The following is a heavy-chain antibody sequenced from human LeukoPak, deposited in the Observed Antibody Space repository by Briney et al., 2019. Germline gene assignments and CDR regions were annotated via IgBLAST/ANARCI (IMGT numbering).Heavy chain of an antibody. Sequence: GGSLRLSCAASSLTVSSNYMSWVRQAPGKGLEWVSVIYSGGSAYYAASLKGRFTISRDNSKNTLYLQMNSRRPYVTAGYHCQRAIRSGRLKGYFVYWGRGTLVTVSS. CDR3: QRAIRSGRLKGYFVY. D-gene: IGHD2-15*01. J-gene: IGHJ4*02. V-gene: IGHV3-53*01. CDR1: SLTVSSNY. CDR2: IYSGGSA.